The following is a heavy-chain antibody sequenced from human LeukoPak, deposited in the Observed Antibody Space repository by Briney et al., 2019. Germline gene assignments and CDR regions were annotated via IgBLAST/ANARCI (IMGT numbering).Heavy chain of an antibody. V-gene: IGHV4-31*03. Sequence: SQTLSLTCTVSGGSISSGGYYWSWIRQHPGKGLEWIGYINYSGSTYYNPSLKSRVTISVDTSKNQFSLKLSSVTAADTAVYYCARGITGTYYFDYWGQGTLVTVSS. CDR1: GGSISSGGYY. CDR2: INYSGST. CDR3: ARGITGTYYFDY. J-gene: IGHJ4*02. D-gene: IGHD1-7*01.